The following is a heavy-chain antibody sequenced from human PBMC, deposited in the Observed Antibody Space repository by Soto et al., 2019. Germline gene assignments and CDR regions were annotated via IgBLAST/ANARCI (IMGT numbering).Heavy chain of an antibody. D-gene: IGHD3-16*02. Sequence: QVQLQESGPGLVKPSQTLSLTCTVSGGSISSGGYYWSWIRQHPGKGLEWIGYIYYSGRTYYNPSLKGRIAISVDTSKNQFSLKLSSVTAADTAMYYCARPMRLGELSLGYWGQGILVTVSS. J-gene: IGHJ4*02. CDR3: ARPMRLGELSLGY. CDR1: GGSISSGGYY. CDR2: IYYSGRT. V-gene: IGHV4-31*03.